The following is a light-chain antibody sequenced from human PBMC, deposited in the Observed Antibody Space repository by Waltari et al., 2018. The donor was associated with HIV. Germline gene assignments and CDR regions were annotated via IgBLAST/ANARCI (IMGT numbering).Light chain of an antibody. CDR3: ASWDDSFNGPV. Sequence: QSVLTQPPSASGTPGQRVTISCSGSNSNIGRNTVSWFQQLPGTAPKVLIYGKKQRPSGVPDRVSGSKSGTSASLAISGLQSDDEADYFCASWDDSFNGPVFGGGTKLTVV. J-gene: IGLJ2*01. CDR1: NSNIGRNT. CDR2: GKK. V-gene: IGLV1-44*01.